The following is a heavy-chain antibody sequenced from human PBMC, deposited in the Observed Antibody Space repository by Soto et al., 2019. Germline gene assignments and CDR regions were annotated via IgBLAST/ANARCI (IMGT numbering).Heavy chain of an antibody. CDR1: GFTFSSYG. V-gene: IGHV3-33*01. CDR3: ARVSLPSYSSSWNEGFQH. Sequence: QVQLVESGGGVVQPGRSLRLSCAASGFTFSSYGMHWVRQAPGKGLEWVAVIWYDGSNKYYADSVKGRFTISRDNSKNTLYLQMNSLRAEDTAVYYCARVSLPSYSSSWNEGFQHWGQGTLVTVSS. J-gene: IGHJ1*01. D-gene: IGHD6-13*01. CDR2: IWYDGSNK.